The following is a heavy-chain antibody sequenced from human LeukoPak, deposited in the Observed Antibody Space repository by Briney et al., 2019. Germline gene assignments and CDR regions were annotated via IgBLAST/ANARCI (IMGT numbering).Heavy chain of an antibody. CDR1: GYTLTELS. Sequence: GASVKVSCKVSGYTLTELSMHWVRQAPGKGLEWMGGFDPEDGETIYAQKFQGRVTMTEDTSTDTAYMELSSLRSEDTAVYYCATPPYYYDSSGYSHDYWGQGTLVTVPS. D-gene: IGHD3-22*01. V-gene: IGHV1-24*01. CDR3: ATPPYYYDSSGYSHDY. CDR2: FDPEDGET. J-gene: IGHJ4*02.